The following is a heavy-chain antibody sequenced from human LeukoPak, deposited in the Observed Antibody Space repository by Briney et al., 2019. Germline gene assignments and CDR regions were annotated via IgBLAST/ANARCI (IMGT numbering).Heavy chain of an antibody. D-gene: IGHD6-19*01. CDR1: GFTFSSYA. CDR3: AREKAVAGTSFDY. J-gene: IGHJ4*02. CDR2: ISYDGSNK. Sequence: PGGSLRLSCAASGFTFSSYAMHWVRQAPGKGLEWVAVISYDGSNKYYADSVKGRFTISRDNSKNTPYLQMNSLRAEDTAVYYCAREKAVAGTSFDYWGQGTLVTVSS. V-gene: IGHV3-30-3*01.